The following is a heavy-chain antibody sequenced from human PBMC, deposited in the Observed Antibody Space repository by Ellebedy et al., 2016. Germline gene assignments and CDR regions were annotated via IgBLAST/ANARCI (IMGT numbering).Heavy chain of an antibody. CDR1: GYSFTSYW. D-gene: IGHD3-22*01. J-gene: IGHJ4*02. CDR2: IYPGDSDT. Sequence: GESLKISCKGSGYSFTSYWIGWVRQMPGKGLEWMGIIYPGDSDTRYSPSFQGQVTISADKSISTAYLQWSSLKASDTAIYYCARQRNYYDSSGYYSYYFDYWGQGTLVTVSS. V-gene: IGHV5-51*01. CDR3: ARQRNYYDSSGYYSYYFDY.